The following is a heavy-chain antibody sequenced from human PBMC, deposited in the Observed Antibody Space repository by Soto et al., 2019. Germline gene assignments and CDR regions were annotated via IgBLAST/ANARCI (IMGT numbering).Heavy chain of an antibody. CDR3: ARDLGITGTSRHY. CDR1: GFTFSSYG. J-gene: IGHJ4*02. CDR2: IWYDGSNK. D-gene: IGHD1-7*01. Sequence: GGSLRLSCAASGFTFSSYGMHWVRQAPGKGLEWVAVIWYDGSNKYYADSVKGRFTISRDNSKNTLYLQMNSLRAEDTAVYYCARDLGITGTSRHYWGQGTLVTVS. V-gene: IGHV3-33*01.